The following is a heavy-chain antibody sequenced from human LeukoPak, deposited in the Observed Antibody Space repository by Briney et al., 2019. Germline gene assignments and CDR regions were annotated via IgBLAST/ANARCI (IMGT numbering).Heavy chain of an antibody. CDR2: ISAYNGNT. V-gene: IGHV1-18*01. D-gene: IGHD7-27*01. J-gene: IGHJ4*02. CDR3: ARSPIGLGFFDY. CDR1: GYTFTSYG. Sequence: ASVKVSCKASGYTFTSYGISWVRQAPGQGLEWMGWISAYNGNTNYAQKLQGRVTMTTDTSTSTAYMELSSLRSDDTAVYYCARSPIGLGFFDYWGQGTLVTVSS.